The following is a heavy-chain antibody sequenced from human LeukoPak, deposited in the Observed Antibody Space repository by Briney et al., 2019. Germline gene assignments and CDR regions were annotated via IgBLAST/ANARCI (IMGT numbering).Heavy chain of an antibody. CDR2: ISSSGSTI. V-gene: IGHV3-48*03. Sequence: GGSLRLSCAASGFTFSSYEMNWVRQAPGKGLEWVSYISSSGSTIYYADSVKGRFTISRDNAKNSLYLQMNSLRAEDTAVYYCARGGQLWLPGWYFDLWGRGTLVTVSS. D-gene: IGHD5-18*01. CDR1: GFTFSSYE. CDR3: ARGGQLWLPGWYFDL. J-gene: IGHJ2*01.